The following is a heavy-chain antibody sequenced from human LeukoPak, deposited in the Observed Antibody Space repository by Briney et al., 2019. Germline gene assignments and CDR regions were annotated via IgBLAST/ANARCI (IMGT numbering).Heavy chain of an antibody. CDR2: ISSDGRDK. D-gene: IGHD6-13*01. CDR1: GFTFNAYG. Sequence: GRSQRLSCAASGFTFNAYGMHWVRQAPGKGLEWVAVISSDGRDKKSADSVKGRFTISRDNSKNMVYLQMNCLRPEDTAVYYCAKDESMAAAAYYFGYWGQGTLVTVSS. V-gene: IGHV3-30*18. J-gene: IGHJ4*02. CDR3: AKDESMAAAAYYFGY.